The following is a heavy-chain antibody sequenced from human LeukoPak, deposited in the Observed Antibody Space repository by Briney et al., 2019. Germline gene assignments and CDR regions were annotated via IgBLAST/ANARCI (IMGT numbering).Heavy chain of an antibody. D-gene: IGHD5/OR15-5a*01. Sequence: PAGSLRLSCAASGFTFSSYEMNRVRQAPGKGLEWVSYISSSGTTIYYAESVEGRFTISRDNAKNSLYLQMNSLRVEDTAVYYCARGLYASWGQGTLVTVSS. CDR2: ISSSGTTI. CDR1: GFTFSSYE. J-gene: IGHJ5*02. V-gene: IGHV3-48*03. CDR3: ARGLYAS.